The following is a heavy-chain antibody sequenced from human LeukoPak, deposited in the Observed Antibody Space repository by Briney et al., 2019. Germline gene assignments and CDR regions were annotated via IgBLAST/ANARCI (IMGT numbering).Heavy chain of an antibody. V-gene: IGHV4-4*07. CDR2: IYTSGST. Sequence: SETLSLTCTVSGGSISSYYWSWIRQPAGKGLEWIGRIYTSGSTNYNPSLKSRVTISVDRSKNQFSLKLSSVTAADTAVYYCARGMVRGVTYDYWGQGTLVTVSS. CDR1: GGSISSYY. D-gene: IGHD3-10*01. J-gene: IGHJ4*02. CDR3: ARGMVRGVTYDY.